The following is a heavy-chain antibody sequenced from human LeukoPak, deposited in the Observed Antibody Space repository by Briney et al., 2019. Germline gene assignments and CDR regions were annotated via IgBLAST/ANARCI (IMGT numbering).Heavy chain of an antibody. V-gene: IGHV3-66*01. Sequence: GGSLRLSCAASGFTVSRNYMSWVRQAPGKGLEWVSVIYSGGSTYYADSVKGRFTISRDNSKNTLYLQMSSLRAEDTAVYYCARDHCSGGSCYYFYYGMDVWGQGTTVTVSS. CDR3: ARDHCSGGSCYYFYYGMDV. J-gene: IGHJ6*02. CDR2: IYSGGST. D-gene: IGHD2-15*01. CDR1: GFTVSRNY.